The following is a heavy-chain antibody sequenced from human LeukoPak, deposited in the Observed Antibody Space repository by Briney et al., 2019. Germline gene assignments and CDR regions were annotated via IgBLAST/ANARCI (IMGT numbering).Heavy chain of an antibody. Sequence: GASVKVSCKASGYTFTSYDINWVRQATGQGLEWMGWMNPNTGNTGYEQKFQGRVTITRNTSISTAYMELSSLRSEDTAEYYCAREAIDILTGYYGGTYWFDPWGQGTLVTVSS. CDR3: AREAIDILTGYYGGTYWFDP. V-gene: IGHV1-8*03. CDR1: GYTFTSYD. CDR2: MNPNTGNT. D-gene: IGHD3-9*01. J-gene: IGHJ5*02.